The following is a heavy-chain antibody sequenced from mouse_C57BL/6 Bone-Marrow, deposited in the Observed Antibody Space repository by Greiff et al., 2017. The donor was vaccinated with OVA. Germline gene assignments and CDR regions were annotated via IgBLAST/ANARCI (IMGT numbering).Heavy chain of an antibody. D-gene: IGHD1-1*01. V-gene: IGHV5-17*01. Sequence: EVMLVESGGGLVKPGGSLKLSCAASGFTFSDYGMHWVRQAPEKGLEWVAYISSGSSTIYYADTVKGRFTISRDNAKNTLFLQMTSLRSEDTAMYYCARPTVVATPGAYWGQGTLVTVSA. J-gene: IGHJ3*01. CDR1: GFTFSDYG. CDR3: ARPTVVATPGAY. CDR2: ISSGSSTI.